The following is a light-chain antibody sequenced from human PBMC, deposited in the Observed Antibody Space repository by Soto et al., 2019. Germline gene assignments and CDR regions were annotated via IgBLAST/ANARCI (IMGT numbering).Light chain of an antibody. V-gene: IGKV3-20*01. CDR3: QQYTDLPRT. CDR2: GAS. CDR1: PSVRSND. J-gene: IGKJ1*01. Sequence: ILLTQSPGTLSLSPGDRAPLSCRASPSVRSNDLAWFQQKPGQAPRLLMYGASNRATGIPERFSGSGSGTDFTLTISRLEPEDFAVYYCQQYTDLPRTFGQGTKVDIK.